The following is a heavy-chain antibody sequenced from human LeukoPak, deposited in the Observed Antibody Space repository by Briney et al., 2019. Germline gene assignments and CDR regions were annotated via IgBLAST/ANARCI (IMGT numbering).Heavy chain of an antibody. CDR1: GFTFRRYW. Sequence: GGSLRLSCAASGFTFRRYWMSWARQASGKGLEWVANIKQDGSEKYYVDSVKGRFTIYRDNAKNSLYLQMNSLRAEDTAVYYCAREVAGSFDYWGQGTLVTVSS. V-gene: IGHV3-7*01. CDR2: IKQDGSEK. J-gene: IGHJ4*02. D-gene: IGHD6-19*01. CDR3: AREVAGSFDY.